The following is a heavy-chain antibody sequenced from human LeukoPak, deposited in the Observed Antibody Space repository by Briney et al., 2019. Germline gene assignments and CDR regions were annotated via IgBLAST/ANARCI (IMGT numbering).Heavy chain of an antibody. Sequence: GASVKVSCKASGYTFTGYYMHWVRQAPGQGLEWMGWINPNSGGTNYAQKFQGWVTMTRDTSISTVYMELSRLRSDDTAVYYCARDRNYVWGSYRYSYFDYWGQGTLVTVSS. V-gene: IGHV1-2*04. CDR2: INPNSGGT. CDR3: ARDRNYVWGSYRYSYFDY. D-gene: IGHD3-16*02. CDR1: GYTFTGYY. J-gene: IGHJ4*02.